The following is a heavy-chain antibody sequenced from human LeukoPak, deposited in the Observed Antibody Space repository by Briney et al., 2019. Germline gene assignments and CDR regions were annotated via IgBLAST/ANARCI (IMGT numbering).Heavy chain of an antibody. CDR1: GFSFSNYW. CDR3: ARAGTYETTWYH. J-gene: IGHJ5*02. CDR2: INQDGSVK. D-gene: IGHD1-7*01. V-gene: IGHV3-7*01. Sequence: GGSLTLSCAASGFSFSNYWMSWVRQAPRKGLEWVANINQDGSVKYYVDSVKGRFTISRDNAENSLYLQMNSLRAEDTALYFCARAGTYETTWYHWGQGTLVTVSS.